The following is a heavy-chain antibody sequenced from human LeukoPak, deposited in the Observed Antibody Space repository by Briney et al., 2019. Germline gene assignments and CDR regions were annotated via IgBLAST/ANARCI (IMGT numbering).Heavy chain of an antibody. CDR1: GYTFTSYG. CDR3: AFAAGDFWSGYYAPYYYYYMDV. D-gene: IGHD3-3*01. CDR2: ISAYNGNT. V-gene: IGHV1-18*01. Sequence: ASVKVSCKASGYTFTSYGISWVRQAPGQGLEWMGWISAYNGNTNYAQKLQGRVTMTTDTSTSTAYMELRSLRSDDTAVYYCAFAAGDFWSGYYAPYYYYYMDVWGKGTKVTVSS. J-gene: IGHJ6*03.